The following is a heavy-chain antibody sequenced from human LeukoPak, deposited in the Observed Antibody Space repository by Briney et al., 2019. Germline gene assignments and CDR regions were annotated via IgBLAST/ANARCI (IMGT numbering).Heavy chain of an antibody. CDR3: ARARYTMVRGTSRPYYYYYGMDV. Sequence: PSETLSLTCTVSGGSISSYYWSWIRQPPGKGLEWIGYIYYSGSTNCNPSLKSRVTISVDTSKNQFSLKLSSVTAADTAVYYCARARYTMVRGTSRPYYYYYGMDVWGQGTTVTVSS. J-gene: IGHJ6*02. CDR1: GGSISSYY. D-gene: IGHD3-10*01. V-gene: IGHV4-59*01. CDR2: IYYSGST.